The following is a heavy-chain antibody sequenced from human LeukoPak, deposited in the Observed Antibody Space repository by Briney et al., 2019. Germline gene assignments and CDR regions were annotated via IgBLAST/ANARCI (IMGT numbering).Heavy chain of an antibody. D-gene: IGHD4-17*01. CDR3: ARQAVTTGWYFDY. V-gene: IGHV1-46*01. CDR1: GYTFTSYY. Sequence: ASVKVSCKSSGYTFTSYYIHWVRQAPGQGLEWMGIFNPSDGRATYTQKFQGRVTMTRDTSTSTVYMDLSSLRSDDTAVYYCARQAVTTGWYFDYWGQGTLVAVSS. J-gene: IGHJ4*02. CDR2: FNPSDGRA.